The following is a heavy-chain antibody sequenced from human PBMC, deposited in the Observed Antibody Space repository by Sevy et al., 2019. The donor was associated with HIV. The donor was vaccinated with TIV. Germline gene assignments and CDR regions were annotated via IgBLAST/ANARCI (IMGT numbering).Heavy chain of an antibody. CDR3: ARELDVKGIAVADPGAYYYYGMDV. D-gene: IGHD6-19*01. V-gene: IGHV1-18*01. CDR1: GYTFTSYG. Sequence: ASVKVSCKASGYTFTSYGISWVRQAPGQGLEWMGWISAYNGNTNYAQKLQGRVTMTTDTSTSTAYMELRSLRSDDTAVYYCARELDVKGIAVADPGAYYYYGMDVWGQGTTVTVSS. J-gene: IGHJ6*02. CDR2: ISAYNGNT.